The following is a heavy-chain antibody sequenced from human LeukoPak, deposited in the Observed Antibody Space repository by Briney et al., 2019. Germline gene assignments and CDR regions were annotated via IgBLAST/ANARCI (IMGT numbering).Heavy chain of an antibody. V-gene: IGHV1-69*13. Sequence: SVTVSCTASGGTFSSYAISWVRQAPGQGLEWMGGIIPIFGTANYAQKFQGRVTITADESTSTAYMELSSLRSEDTAVYYCARRLSHCSSTSCYNWFDPWGQGTLVTVSS. J-gene: IGHJ5*02. CDR3: ARRLSHCSSTSCYNWFDP. CDR1: GGTFSSYA. CDR2: IIPIFGTA. D-gene: IGHD2-2*02.